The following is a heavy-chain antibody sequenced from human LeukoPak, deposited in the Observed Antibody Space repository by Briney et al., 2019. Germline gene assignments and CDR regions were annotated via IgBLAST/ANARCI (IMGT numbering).Heavy chain of an antibody. CDR1: GGSISSSSYY. CDR2: IYYSGST. J-gene: IGHJ5*02. V-gene: IGHV4-39*07. D-gene: IGHD3-9*01. Sequence: PLETLSLTCTVSGGSISSSSYYWGWIRQPPGKGLEWIGSIYYSGSTYYNPSLKSRVTISVDTSKNQFSLKLSSVTAADTAVYYCARDPGFDPESFPPGPQVFDPWGQGTLVTVSS. CDR3: ARDPGFDPESFPPGPQVFDP.